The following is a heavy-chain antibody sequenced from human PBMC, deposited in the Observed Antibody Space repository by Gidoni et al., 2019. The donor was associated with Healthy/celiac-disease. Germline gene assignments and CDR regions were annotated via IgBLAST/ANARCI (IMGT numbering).Heavy chain of an antibody. Sequence: QVQLVESGGGVVQPGRSLRLSCAASGFTFSSYGMHWVRQAPGKGLEWVAVIWYDGSNKYYADSVKGRFTISRDNSKNTLYLQMNSLRAEDTAVYYCARDFLEWLRRYYYGMDVWGQGTTVTVSS. V-gene: IGHV3-33*08. CDR2: IWYDGSNK. CDR1: GFTFSSYG. CDR3: ARDFLEWLRRYYYGMDV. D-gene: IGHD3-3*01. J-gene: IGHJ6*02.